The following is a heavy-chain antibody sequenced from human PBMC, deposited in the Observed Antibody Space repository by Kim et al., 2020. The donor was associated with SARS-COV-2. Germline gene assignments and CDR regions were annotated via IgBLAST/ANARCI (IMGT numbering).Heavy chain of an antibody. D-gene: IGHD5-12*01. CDR3: ARGRDRDGYNRDDAFDI. CDR1: GGSISSGSYY. CDR2: IYTSGST. V-gene: IGHV4-61*02. Sequence: SETLSLTCTVSGGSISSGSYYWSWIRQPAGKGLEWIGRIYTSGSTNYNPSLKSRVTISVDTSKNQFSLKLSSVTAADTAVYYCARGRDRDGYNRDDAFDIWGQGTMVTVSS. J-gene: IGHJ3*02.